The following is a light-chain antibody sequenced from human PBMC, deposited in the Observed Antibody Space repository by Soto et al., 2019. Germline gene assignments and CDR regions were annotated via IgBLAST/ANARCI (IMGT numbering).Light chain of an antibody. J-gene: IGKJ4*01. CDR3: QRPNGLT. V-gene: IGKV1-9*01. CDR2: AAS. Sequence: DIQLTQSPSFLSASVGDRVTITCRASQGISSYLAWYQQNPGKAPKLLIYAASTLQSGVPSRFSGSGSATEFTLTIRGLQPEDFATYYGQRPNGLTFGGGTKVEIK. CDR1: QGISSY.